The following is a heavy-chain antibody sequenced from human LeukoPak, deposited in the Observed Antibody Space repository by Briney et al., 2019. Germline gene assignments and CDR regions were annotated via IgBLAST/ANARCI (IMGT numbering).Heavy chain of an antibody. D-gene: IGHD1-26*01. CDR3: ARSGSYSFWFDP. CDR1: GGSVSDYY. Sequence: SETLSLTCTISGGSVSDYYWSWSRQSPGKGLEWIGYIYHTGSTSYSPSLKSRVTISADTSQNQFSLKVSSVTAADTAVYYCARSGSYSFWFDPWGQGTLVTVSS. CDR2: IYHTGST. J-gene: IGHJ5*02. V-gene: IGHV4-59*02.